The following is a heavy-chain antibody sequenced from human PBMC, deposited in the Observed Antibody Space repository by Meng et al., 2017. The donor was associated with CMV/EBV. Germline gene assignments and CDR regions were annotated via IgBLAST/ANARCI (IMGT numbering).Heavy chain of an antibody. CDR3: ARGLAARPWDY. Sequence: GGSLRLSCAASGFTFSSYSMNWVRQAPGKGLEWVSYISSSSSTIYYADSVKGRFTISRDNAKYSLYLQMNSLRAEDTAVYYCARGLAARPWDYWGQGTLVTVSS. V-gene: IGHV3-48*04. CDR1: GFTFSSYS. J-gene: IGHJ4*02. D-gene: IGHD6-6*01. CDR2: ISSSSSTI.